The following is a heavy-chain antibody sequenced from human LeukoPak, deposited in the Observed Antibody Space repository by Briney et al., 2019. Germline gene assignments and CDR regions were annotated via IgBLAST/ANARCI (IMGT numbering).Heavy chain of an antibody. D-gene: IGHD1-14*01. CDR3: TRYNNDHFDY. Sequence: GGSLRLSCAGSGFTFGGYGMHWFRQTPGKGLEWVAVVAYDGSRAFYADSVKGRFTISRDNSKNTMSVQMDDLRAEDTAVYYCTRYNNDHFDYWGQGTLVTVSS. J-gene: IGHJ4*02. CDR1: GFTFGGYG. CDR2: VAYDGSRA. V-gene: IGHV3-33*01.